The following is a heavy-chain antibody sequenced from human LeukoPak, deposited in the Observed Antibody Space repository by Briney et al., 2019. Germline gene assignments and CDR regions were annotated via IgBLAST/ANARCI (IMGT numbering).Heavy chain of an antibody. CDR3: AKEGVETTTIFGYWFDS. J-gene: IGHJ5*01. D-gene: IGHD5-24*01. CDR1: GFTFSSYA. CDR2: ISGSGGST. V-gene: IGHV3-23*01. Sequence: GGSLRLSCAASGFTFSSYAMSWVRQAPGKGLEWVSAISGSGGSTYYADSVKGRFTISRDNSKNTLYLQINSLRGEDTAIYYCAKEGVETTTIFGYWFDSWGQGTLVTVSS.